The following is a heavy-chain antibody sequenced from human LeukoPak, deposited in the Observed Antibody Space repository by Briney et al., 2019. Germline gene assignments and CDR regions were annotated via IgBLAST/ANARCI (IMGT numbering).Heavy chain of an antibody. CDR1: GYTFTSYA. D-gene: IGHD1-14*01. CDR2: ISTYNGNT. CDR3: ARELPVWSVKPHAFDI. J-gene: IGHJ3*02. Sequence: ASVKVSCKASGYTFTSYAMNWVRQAPGQGLEWMGWISTYNGNTNYAQKLQGRVTMTTDTSTSTAYMELRSLRSDDTAVYYCARELPVWSVKPHAFDIWGQGTMVTVSS. V-gene: IGHV1-18*01.